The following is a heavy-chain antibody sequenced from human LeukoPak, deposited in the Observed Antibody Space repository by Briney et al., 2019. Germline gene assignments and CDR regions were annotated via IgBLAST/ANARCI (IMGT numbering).Heavy chain of an antibody. CDR1: GYSIGSGYY. D-gene: IGHD1-26*01. J-gene: IGHJ4*02. CDR3: ARAWELMGATPNFDY. V-gene: IGHV4-38-2*02. CDR2: IYHSGST. Sequence: SETLSLTCSVSGYSIGSGYYWGWIRQPPGKGLEWIGNIYHSGSTYYNPSLKSRVTISVDTSKSQFSLKLSSVTAADTAVYYCARAWELMGATPNFDYWGQGTLVTVSS.